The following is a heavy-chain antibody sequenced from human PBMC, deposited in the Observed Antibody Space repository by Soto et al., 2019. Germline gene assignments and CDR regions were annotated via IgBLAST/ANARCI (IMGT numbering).Heavy chain of an antibody. V-gene: IGHV3-48*01. Sequence: GGSLRLSCAASGCPFRSYSMNWVRQAPGKGLEWVSYISKSGPIHYADSVKGRFTISRDNAKDSLYLQMDSLRAEDTAMYFCVRDPHALDYWGQGTLVTVSS. CDR3: VRDPHALDY. D-gene: IGHD2-2*01. CDR2: ISKSGPI. J-gene: IGHJ4*02. CDR1: GCPFRSYS.